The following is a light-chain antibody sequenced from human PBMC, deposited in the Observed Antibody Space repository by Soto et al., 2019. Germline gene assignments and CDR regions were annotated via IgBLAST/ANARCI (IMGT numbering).Light chain of an antibody. J-gene: IGKJ1*01. CDR1: QGISSY. Sequence: IQLTQSPSSLSASVGDRVTITCRASQGISSYLGWYQQKPGKAPNLLIYDASTLHSGVPSRFSGGGSGTEFTLTIAGLQPDDFATYYCQHYKPYKTFGQGTKVDIK. CDR3: QHYKPYKT. CDR2: DAS. V-gene: IGKV1-9*01.